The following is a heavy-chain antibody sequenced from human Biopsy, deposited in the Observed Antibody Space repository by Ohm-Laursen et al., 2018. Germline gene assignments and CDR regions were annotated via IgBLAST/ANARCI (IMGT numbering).Heavy chain of an antibody. V-gene: IGHV3-NL1*01. Sequence: SLRLSCAASGFTFSIYGMHWVRQAPGKGLEWVSAITTSGKTTYYTDPVKGRFTISRDNSKNTLYLQMTSLGADDTAVYFCAGGEDYLHHWGQGTLVTVSA. D-gene: IGHD3-10*01. CDR3: AGGEDYLHH. CDR2: ITTSGKTT. J-gene: IGHJ1*01. CDR1: GFTFSIYG.